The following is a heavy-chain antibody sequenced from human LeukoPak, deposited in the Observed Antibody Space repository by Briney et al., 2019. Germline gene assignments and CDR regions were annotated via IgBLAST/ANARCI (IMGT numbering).Heavy chain of an antibody. J-gene: IGHJ3*02. D-gene: IGHD4-23*01. CDR1: GFSFSSSA. CDR3: AEEGPRWYARAAFDI. V-gene: IGHV3-23*01. Sequence: GGSLRLSCAASGFSFSSSAMSWVRQAPGKGLEWVSALSGSGGSTYYADSVKGRFTISRDTSKNTLYLQMNSLRAEDTAVYYCAEEGPRWYARAAFDIWGQGTMVTVSS. CDR2: LSGSGGST.